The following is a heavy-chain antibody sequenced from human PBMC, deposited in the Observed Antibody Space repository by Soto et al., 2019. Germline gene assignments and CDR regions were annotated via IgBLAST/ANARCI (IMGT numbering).Heavy chain of an antibody. CDR2: IHYSGST. Sequence: PSETLSLTCTVSGGSISSSSYYWGWIRQPPGKGLEWIGSIHYSGSTYYNPSLKSRVTISVDTSKNQFSLKLSSVTAADTAVYYCARHGVEMATIYKSFFFPFDYWGQGTLVTVSS. D-gene: IGHD5-12*01. CDR3: ARHGVEMATIYKSFFFPFDY. CDR1: GGSISSSSYY. V-gene: IGHV4-39*01. J-gene: IGHJ4*02.